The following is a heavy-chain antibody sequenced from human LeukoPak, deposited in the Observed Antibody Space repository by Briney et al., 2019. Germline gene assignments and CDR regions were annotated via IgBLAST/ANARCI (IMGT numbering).Heavy chain of an antibody. D-gene: IGHD6-13*01. CDR1: GYTFTGYY. V-gene: IGHV1-18*04. Sequence: ASVKVSCKASGYTFTGYYMHWVRQAPGQGLEWMGWISAYNGNTNYAQKLQGRVTMTTDTSTSTAYMELRSLRSDDTAVYYCASQIAAAGNFDYWGQGTLVTVSS. J-gene: IGHJ4*02. CDR2: ISAYNGNT. CDR3: ASQIAAAGNFDY.